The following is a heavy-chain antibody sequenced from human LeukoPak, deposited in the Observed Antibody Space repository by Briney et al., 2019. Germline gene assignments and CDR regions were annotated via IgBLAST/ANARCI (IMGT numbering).Heavy chain of an antibody. CDR3: TRHREWYYYDSSGYPFDY. D-gene: IGHD3-22*01. Sequence: PGGSLRLSCAASGFTFSGSAMHWVRQASGKGLKWFGRIRSKPNIYATAYAASVKGRFTISRDDSKNTAYLQMSSLKTEDTAVYYCTRHREWYYYDSSGYPFDYWGQGTLVTVSS. V-gene: IGHV3-73*01. CDR1: GFTFSGSA. CDR2: IRSKPNIYAT. J-gene: IGHJ4*02.